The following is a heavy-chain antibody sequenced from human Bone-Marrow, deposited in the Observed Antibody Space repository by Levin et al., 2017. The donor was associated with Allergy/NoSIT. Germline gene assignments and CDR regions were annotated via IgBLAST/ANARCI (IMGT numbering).Heavy chain of an antibody. CDR1: GFSFRGFA. CDR2: MRSTTNNYAT. J-gene: IGHJ6*03. Sequence: PGGSLRLSCAASGFSFRGFAVNWVRQASGKGLEWVGLMRSTTNNYATAYIASVEGRFTISREDSKNMAYLQMNSLKIEDTAVYYCSNMDVWGKGTTVTVSS. V-gene: IGHV3-73*01. CDR3: SNMDV.